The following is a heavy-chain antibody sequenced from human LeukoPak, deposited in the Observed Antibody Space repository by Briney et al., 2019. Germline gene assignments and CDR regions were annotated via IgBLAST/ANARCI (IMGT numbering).Heavy chain of an antibody. V-gene: IGHV1-69*04. J-gene: IGHJ6*02. CDR2: IIPILGIA. CDR1: GGTFSGYA. CDR3: ARDLWFGELFTYYYGMDV. Sequence: ASVKVSCKASGGTFSGYAISWVRQAPGQGLEWMGRIIPILGIANYAQKFQGRVTITADKSTSTAYMELSSLRSEDTAVYYCARDLWFGELFTYYYGMDVWGQGTTVTVSS. D-gene: IGHD3-10*01.